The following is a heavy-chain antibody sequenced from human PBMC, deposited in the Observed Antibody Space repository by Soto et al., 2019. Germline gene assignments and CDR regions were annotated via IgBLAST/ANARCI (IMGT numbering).Heavy chain of an antibody. Sequence: GSLRLSCAASGFALSDSYMSWIRQVPGKGLEWLSYISGSGSDIDYADSVKGRFTISRDNAKNSLFLQMNSLRAEDTAVYYCSREPRLLDYWGQGTLVTVSS. V-gene: IGHV3-11*01. CDR3: SREPRLLDY. J-gene: IGHJ4*02. CDR1: GFALSDSY. CDR2: ISGSGSDI.